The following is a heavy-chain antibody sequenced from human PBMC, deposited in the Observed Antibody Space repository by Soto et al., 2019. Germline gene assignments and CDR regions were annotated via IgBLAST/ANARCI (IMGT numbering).Heavy chain of an antibody. CDR3: ARDVPITVTTPLYYFDY. Sequence: QVQLVQSGAEVKKPGASVKVSCKASGYTFTGYYMHWVRQAPGQGLEWMGWINPNSGGTNYAQKFQGWVTMTRETSISTAYMELSRLRSDDTAVYYCARDVPITVTTPLYYFDYWGQGTLVTVSS. J-gene: IGHJ4*02. CDR1: GYTFTGYY. V-gene: IGHV1-2*04. CDR2: INPNSGGT. D-gene: IGHD4-17*01.